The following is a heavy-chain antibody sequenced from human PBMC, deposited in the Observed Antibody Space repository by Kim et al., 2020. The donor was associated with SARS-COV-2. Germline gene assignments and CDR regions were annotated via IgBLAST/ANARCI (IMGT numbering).Heavy chain of an antibody. CDR1: GFTFGDYT. CDR3: TRTTDDWLLGYNWFDP. J-gene: IGHJ5*02. D-gene: IGHD3-9*01. CDR2: IRSKAYGGTT. V-gene: IGHV3-49*03. Sequence: GGSLRLSCTASGFTFGDYTMSWFRQAPGKGLEWVGFIRSKAYGGTTEYAASVKGRFTISRDDSKSIAYLQMNSLKTEDTAVYYCTRTTDDWLLGYNWFDPWGQGTLVTVSS.